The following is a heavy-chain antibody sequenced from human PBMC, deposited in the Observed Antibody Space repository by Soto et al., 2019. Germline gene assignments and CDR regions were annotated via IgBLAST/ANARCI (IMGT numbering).Heavy chain of an antibody. CDR2: INHSGST. V-gene: IGHV4-34*01. CDR3: ASSQKGYNWNYFDH. J-gene: IGHJ4*02. Sequence: LSLTCAVYGGSFSGYYWSWIRQPPGKGLEWIGEINHSGSTNYNPSLKSRVTISVDTSKNQFSLKLSSVTAADTAVYYCASSQKGYNWNYFDHWGQGALVTVSS. CDR1: GGSFSGYY. D-gene: IGHD1-20*01.